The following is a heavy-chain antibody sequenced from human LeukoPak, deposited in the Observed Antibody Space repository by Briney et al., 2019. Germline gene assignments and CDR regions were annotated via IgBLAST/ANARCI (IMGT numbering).Heavy chain of an antibody. V-gene: IGHV5-51*01. J-gene: IGHJ6*02. CDR2: LHPGDSDT. Sequence: GESLKIACKGSGYSFTSYWIGWVRQMPGKGLEWMGILHPGDSDTRYSPSFQGHVTISADKSISTAYLQWSSLKASDTAMYYCARQRTSGYCSGGSCYDYYYYYGMDVWGQGTTVTVSS. D-gene: IGHD2-15*01. CDR3: ARQRTSGYCSGGSCYDYYYYYGMDV. CDR1: GYSFTSYW.